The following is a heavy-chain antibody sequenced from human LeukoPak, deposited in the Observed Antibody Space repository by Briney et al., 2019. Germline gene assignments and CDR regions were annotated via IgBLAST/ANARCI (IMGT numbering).Heavy chain of an antibody. D-gene: IGHD1-26*01. J-gene: IGHJ1*01. CDR3: ARGGSYYQH. Sequence: GGSLRLSCAASGFTFSSYAMNWVRQAPGKGLEWVSSITSSSSYIYYADSLKGRFTISRDNAKNSLYLQMNSLRAEDTAVYSCARGGSYYQHLGQGTLVTVSS. CDR2: ITSSSSYI. V-gene: IGHV3-21*01. CDR1: GFTFSSYA.